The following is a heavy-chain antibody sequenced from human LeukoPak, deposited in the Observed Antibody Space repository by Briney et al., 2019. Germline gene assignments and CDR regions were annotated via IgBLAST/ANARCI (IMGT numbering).Heavy chain of an antibody. CDR2: IYYTGST. J-gene: IGHJ4*02. Sequence: KPAQTLSLTCTVSGGSISGYYWNWIRQPPGKGLEWIGFIYYTGSTNNNPSLKSRVTISVDTSKSQFSLNLSSVTAADTAVYYCARASEMTTNHLWGQGTLLTVSS. CDR3: ARASEMTTNHL. CDR1: GGSISGYY. V-gene: IGHV4-59*01. D-gene: IGHD5-24*01.